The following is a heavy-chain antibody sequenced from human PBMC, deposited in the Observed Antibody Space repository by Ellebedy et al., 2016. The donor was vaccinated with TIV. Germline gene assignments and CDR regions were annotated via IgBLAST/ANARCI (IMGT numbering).Heavy chain of an antibody. J-gene: IGHJ4*02. CDR2: IYYSGST. CDR3: ARGVGAATLDY. D-gene: IGHD1-26*01. V-gene: IGHV4-30-4*01. CDR1: GGSINSGDSY. Sequence: SETLSLTXTVSGGSINSGDSYWSWIRQPPGKGLEWIGYIYYSGSTYYNPSLKSRVTISLDTSKNQFSLKLSSVTATDTAVYFCARGVGAATLDYWGQGTLVTVSS.